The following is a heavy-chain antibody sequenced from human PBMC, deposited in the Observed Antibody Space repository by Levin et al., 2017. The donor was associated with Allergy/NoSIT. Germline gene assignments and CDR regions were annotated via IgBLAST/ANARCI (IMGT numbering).Heavy chain of an antibody. D-gene: IGHD3-10*01. CDR1: GGTFSTFA. V-gene: IGHV1-69*13. Sequence: ASVKVSCKASGGTFSTFAFSWVRQAPGQGLEWMGGFVPVHGSANYAQKFQGRLTISADDSTTTVYMELSSLRSDDTAVYYCARDDRFGDLLMFAFDVWGQGTMVTVSS. CDR3: ARDDRFGDLLMFAFDV. CDR2: FVPVHGSA. J-gene: IGHJ3*01.